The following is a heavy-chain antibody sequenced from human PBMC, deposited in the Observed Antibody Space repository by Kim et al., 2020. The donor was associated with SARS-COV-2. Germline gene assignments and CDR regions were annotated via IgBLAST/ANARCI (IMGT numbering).Heavy chain of an antibody. D-gene: IGHD6-13*01. CDR1: GYTFTSYG. V-gene: IGHV1-18*01. CDR3: ARDHPGYSSSWYGGWADEGFYGMDV. J-gene: IGHJ6*02. CDR2: ISAYNGNT. Sequence: ASVKVSCKASGYTFTSYGISWVRQAPGQGLEWMGWISAYNGNTNYAQKLQGRVTMTTDTSTSTAYMELRSLRSDDTAVYYCARDHPGYSSSWYGGWADEGFYGMDVWGQGTTVTVSS.